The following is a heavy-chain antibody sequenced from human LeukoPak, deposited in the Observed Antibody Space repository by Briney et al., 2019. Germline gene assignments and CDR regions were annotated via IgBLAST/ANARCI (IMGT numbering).Heavy chain of an antibody. D-gene: IGHD2-21*01. Sequence: PSETLSLTCTVSGGSISSYYWSWIRQPPGKGLEWIGYIYYSGSTNYSPSLKSRVTISVDTSKNQFSLKLSTVIAADTTVYYSAGESRTGLDYWVQGTLVTVSS. CDR3: AGESRTGLDY. CDR2: IYYSGST. CDR1: GGSISSYY. V-gene: IGHV4-59*01. J-gene: IGHJ4*02.